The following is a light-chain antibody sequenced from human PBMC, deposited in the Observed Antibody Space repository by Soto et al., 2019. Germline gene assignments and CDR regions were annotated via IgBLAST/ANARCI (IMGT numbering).Light chain of an antibody. Sequence: EIQMTQSPSTLSASVGDRVTITCRASQSISSLLAWFQQKPGKAPEILIYKTSTLESGVPSRFSGSRSGTEFTLTISSLQPDDFATYYCLQYYDYRTFGQGTKVEIK. J-gene: IGKJ1*01. CDR2: KTS. CDR3: LQYYDYRT. CDR1: QSISSL. V-gene: IGKV1-5*03.